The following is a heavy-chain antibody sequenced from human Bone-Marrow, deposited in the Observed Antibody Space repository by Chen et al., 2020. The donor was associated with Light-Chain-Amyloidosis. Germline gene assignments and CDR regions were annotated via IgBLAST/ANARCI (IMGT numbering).Heavy chain of an antibody. CDR2: ISGSGGSR. D-gene: IGHD3-9*01. CDR3: AKDISYDEILPGYPADAFDI. Sequence: MSWVRQAPGKGLEWVSTISGSGGSRYYGDSVKGRLTISRDNSKNALFLQMNSLRAEDTAVYYCAKDISYDEILPGYPADAFDIWGQGTMVTVSS. J-gene: IGHJ3*02. V-gene: IGHV3-23*01.